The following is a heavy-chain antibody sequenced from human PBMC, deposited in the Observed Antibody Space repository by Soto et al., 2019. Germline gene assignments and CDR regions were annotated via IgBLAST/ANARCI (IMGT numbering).Heavy chain of an antibody. Sequence: SLRLSCAASGFTFSSYAMSWVRQAPGKGLEWVSAISGSGGSTYYADSVKGRFTISRDNSKNTLYLQTNSLRAEDTAVYYCAKDSHVGPWEAAGTLWGQGTLVTVSS. CDR3: AKDSHVGPWEAAGTL. CDR1: GFTFSSYA. V-gene: IGHV3-23*01. D-gene: IGHD6-13*01. J-gene: IGHJ4*02. CDR2: ISGSGGST.